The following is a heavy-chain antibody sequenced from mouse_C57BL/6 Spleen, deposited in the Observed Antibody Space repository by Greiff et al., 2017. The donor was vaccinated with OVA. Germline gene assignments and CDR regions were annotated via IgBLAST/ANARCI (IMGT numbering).Heavy chain of an antibody. Sequence: QVHVKQSGAELVKPGASVKISCKASGYAFSSYWMNWVKQRPGKGLEWIGQIYPGDGDTNYNGKFKGKATLTADKSSSTAYMQLSSLTSEDSAVYFCARSDGNLYYYAMDYWGQGTSVTVSS. CDR3: ARSDGNLYYYAMDY. J-gene: IGHJ4*01. CDR1: GYAFSSYW. CDR2: IYPGDGDT. D-gene: IGHD2-1*01. V-gene: IGHV1-80*01.